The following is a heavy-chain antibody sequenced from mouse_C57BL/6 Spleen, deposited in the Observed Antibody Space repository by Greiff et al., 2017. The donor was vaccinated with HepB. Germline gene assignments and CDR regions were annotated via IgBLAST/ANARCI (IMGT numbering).Heavy chain of an antibody. V-gene: IGHV3-6*01. CDR1: GYSITSGYY. Sequence: EVQLQESGPGLVKPSQSLSLTCSVTGYSITSGYYWNWIRQFPGNKLEWMGYISYDGSNNYNPSLKNRISITRDTSKNQFFLKLNSVTTEDTATYYCARAEGRDYFDYWGQGTTLTVSS. D-gene: IGHD3-3*01. CDR3: ARAEGRDYFDY. CDR2: ISYDGSN. J-gene: IGHJ2*01.